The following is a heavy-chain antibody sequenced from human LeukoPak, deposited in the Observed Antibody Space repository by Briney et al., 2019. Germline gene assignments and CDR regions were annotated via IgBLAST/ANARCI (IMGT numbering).Heavy chain of an antibody. CDR3: AKGRERYCSGGSCYTAVGLNY. J-gene: IGHJ4*02. D-gene: IGHD2-15*01. Sequence: GGSLRLSCAASGFTFSSYAMRWVRQAPGKGLEGVSAISGSGGSTYYADSVKGRFTIARDNSKNTLYLPMNSLRVEDTAVYYCAKGRERYCSGGSCYTAVGLNYWGQGTLVTVSS. V-gene: IGHV3-23*01. CDR2: ISGSGGST. CDR1: GFTFSSYA.